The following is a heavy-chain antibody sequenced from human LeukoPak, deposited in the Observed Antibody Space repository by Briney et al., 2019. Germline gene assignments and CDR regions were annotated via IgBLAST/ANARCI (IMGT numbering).Heavy chain of an antibody. Sequence: GGSLRLSCAASGFTFSSYEMNWVRQAPGKGLEWISYISSSGRTIYYADSVKGRFTISRDNAKNSLYLQMNSLRVEDTAVYYCARGSLTGEYGMDVWGQGITVTVSS. D-gene: IGHD1-20*01. V-gene: IGHV3-48*03. CDR2: ISSSGRTI. CDR3: ARGSLTGEYGMDV. J-gene: IGHJ6*02. CDR1: GFTFSSYE.